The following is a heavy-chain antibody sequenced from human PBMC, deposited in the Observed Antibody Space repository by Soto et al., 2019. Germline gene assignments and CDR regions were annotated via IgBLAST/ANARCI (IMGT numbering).Heavy chain of an antibody. CDR2: ISYDGGST. CDR1: GFTFDDYT. D-gene: IGHD1-1*01. J-gene: IGHJ6*02. Sequence: GGSLRLSCAASGFTFDDYTMHWVRQAPGKGLEWVSLISYDGGSTYYADSVKGRFTISRDNSKNSLYLQMNSLRTEDTALYYCAKGYGPAYYNGMDVWGQGTTVTVSS. CDR3: AKGYGPAYYNGMDV. V-gene: IGHV3-43*01.